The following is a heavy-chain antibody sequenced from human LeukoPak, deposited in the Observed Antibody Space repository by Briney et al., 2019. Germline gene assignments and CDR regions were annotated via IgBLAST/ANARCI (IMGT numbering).Heavy chain of an antibody. CDR2: IYPDDSDT. J-gene: IGHJ4*02. CDR3: AIGGDSTTSCYRCFNY. V-gene: IGHV5-51*01. Sequence: GESLKISCKGSGYRFTNYWIGWVRQMPGKDLEWMGIIYPDDSDTRYSPSFQGQVTISADKSISTAYLQWSSLKASDTAMYYCAIGGDSTTSCYRCFNYWGQGTLVTVSS. CDR1: GYRFTNYW. D-gene: IGHD2-2*02.